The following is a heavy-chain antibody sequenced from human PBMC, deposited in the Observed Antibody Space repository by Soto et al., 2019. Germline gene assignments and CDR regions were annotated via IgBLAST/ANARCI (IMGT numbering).Heavy chain of an antibody. V-gene: IGHV1-24*01. D-gene: IGHD1-26*01. CDR3: ATMYRYSGSYFH. CDR1: GYTLTELS. J-gene: IGHJ4*02. Sequence: QVQLVQSGAEVKKPGASVKVSCKVSGYTLTELSMHWVRHAPGKGLEWMGGFDPEDGETIYAQNFQGRVTMNEDTSTDTAYMEMSSLRSEDTAVYYCATMYRYSGSYFHWGQGTLVTVSS. CDR2: FDPEDGET.